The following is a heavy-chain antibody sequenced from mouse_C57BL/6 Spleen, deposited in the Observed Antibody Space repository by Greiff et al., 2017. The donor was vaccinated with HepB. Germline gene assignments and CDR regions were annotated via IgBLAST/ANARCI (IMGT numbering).Heavy chain of an antibody. CDR3: ARMPLAMDY. CDR2: ISSGSSTI. J-gene: IGHJ4*01. CDR1: GFTFSDYG. Sequence: EVKLQESGGGLVKPGGSLKLSCAASGFTFSDYGMHWVRQAPEKGLEWVAYISSGSSTIYYADTVKGRFTISRDNAKNTLFLQMTSLRSGDTAMYYCARMPLAMDYWGQGTSVTVSS. V-gene: IGHV5-17*01.